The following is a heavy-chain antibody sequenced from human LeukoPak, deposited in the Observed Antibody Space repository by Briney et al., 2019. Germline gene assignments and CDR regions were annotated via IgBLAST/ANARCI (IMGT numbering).Heavy chain of an antibody. CDR3: ARGNRVPAAIRAYYYYMDV. J-gene: IGHJ6*03. D-gene: IGHD2-2*01. V-gene: IGHV1-8*01. CDR2: MNPNSGNT. CDR1: GYTFTSYD. Sequence: ASVKVSCKASGYTFTSYDINWMRQATGQGLEWMGWMNPNSGNTGYAQKFQGRVTMTRNTSISTAYMELSSLRSEDTAVYYCARGNRVPAAIRAYYYYMDVWGKGTTVTVSS.